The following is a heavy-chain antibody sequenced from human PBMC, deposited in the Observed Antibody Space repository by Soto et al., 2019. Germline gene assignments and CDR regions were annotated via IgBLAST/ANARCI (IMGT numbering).Heavy chain of an antibody. CDR3: ARDGTLYDSRAYYYLY. Sequence: SVKVSCKASGRTFSSYTITWVRQAPGQGLEWMGGITPMFGTPNYAQKFRGRVTITADESSSTAYMELSSLRSEDTAMYFCARDGTLYDSRAYYYLYWGQGTLVTVSS. CDR1: GRTFSSYT. D-gene: IGHD3-22*01. CDR2: ITPMFGTP. V-gene: IGHV1-69*13. J-gene: IGHJ4*02.